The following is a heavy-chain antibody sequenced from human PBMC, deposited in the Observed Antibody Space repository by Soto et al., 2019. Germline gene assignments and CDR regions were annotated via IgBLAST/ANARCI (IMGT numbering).Heavy chain of an antibody. D-gene: IGHD3-3*01. V-gene: IGHV2-5*02. CDR3: AHRREMATLTMGFDY. CDR2: IYWDDDK. Sequence: SGPTLVNPTQTLTLTCTFSGFSLSSSGVGVGWIRQPPGKALEWLALIYWDDDKRYSPSLNNRLTLTKDTSKNQVVLTMTNMDSVDTATYYCAHRREMATLTMGFDYWGQGTLVTVSS. J-gene: IGHJ4*02. CDR1: GFSLSSSGVG.